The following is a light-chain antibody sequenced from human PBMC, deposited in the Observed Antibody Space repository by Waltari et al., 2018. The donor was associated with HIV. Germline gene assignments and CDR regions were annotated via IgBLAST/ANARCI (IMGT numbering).Light chain of an antibody. CDR1: ALPYRY. J-gene: IGLJ2*01. V-gene: IGLV3-10*01. CDR3: FSTNSGGHQGL. CDR2: EGS. Sequence: SHELTQPPSVSVSPGQAARITCSGDALPYRYVYWYQQKSGQAPGLVLHEGSRRASGIPERIAGSTTGTMATLTISVAQVEDEADYYCFSTNSGGHQGLFGGGTKLIVL.